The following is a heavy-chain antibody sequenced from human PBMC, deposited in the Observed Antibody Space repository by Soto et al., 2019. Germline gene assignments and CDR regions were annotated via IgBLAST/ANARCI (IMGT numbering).Heavy chain of an antibody. V-gene: IGHV3-30-3*01. CDR3: AREGVLNYYESSGYIGY. D-gene: IGHD3-22*01. J-gene: IGHJ4*02. CDR1: GFTFSSYA. CDR2: ISYDGSNK. Sequence: QVQLVESGGGVVQPGRSLRLSCAASGFTFSSYAMHWVRQAPGKGLEWVAVISYDGSNKYYADSVKGRFTISRDNSKNTLYLEMNSLRAEDTAVYYCAREGVLNYYESSGYIGYWGQGTLVTVS.